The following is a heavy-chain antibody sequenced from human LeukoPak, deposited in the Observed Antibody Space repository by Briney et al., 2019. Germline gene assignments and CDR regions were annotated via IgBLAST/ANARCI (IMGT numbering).Heavy chain of an antibody. Sequence: SETLSLTCTVSGGSISSSGYYWGWIRQPPGKGLEWIGSIYYSGSTYYNPSLKSRVTILVDTSKNQFSLKLSSVTAADTAVYYCARMNYYDSSGPIDYWGQGTLVTVSS. V-gene: IGHV4-39*07. J-gene: IGHJ4*02. D-gene: IGHD3-22*01. CDR2: IYYSGST. CDR1: GGSISSSGYY. CDR3: ARMNYYDSSGPIDY.